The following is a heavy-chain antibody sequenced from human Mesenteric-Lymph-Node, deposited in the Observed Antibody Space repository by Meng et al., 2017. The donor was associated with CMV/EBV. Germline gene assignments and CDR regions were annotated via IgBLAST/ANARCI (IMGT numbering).Heavy chain of an antibody. CDR1: GGSISSSSYY. Sequence: SETLSLTCTVSGGSISSSSYYWGWPRQPPGKGLEWIGSIYYSGSSYYNPSLKSRGTISVDTSKNQFSLKLSTVTASDTAVYYCARHEMTTVTTNWFDPGGQGTLVTSPQ. V-gene: IGHV4-39*01. CDR2: IYYSGSS. J-gene: IGHJ5*02. D-gene: IGHD4-17*01. CDR3: ARHEMTTVTTNWFDP.